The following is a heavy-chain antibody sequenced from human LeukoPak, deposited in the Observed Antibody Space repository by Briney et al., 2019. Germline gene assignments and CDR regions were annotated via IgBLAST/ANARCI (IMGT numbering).Heavy chain of an antibody. CDR2: INHSGST. J-gene: IGHJ4*02. D-gene: IGHD2-21*02. Sequence: SETLSLTCTVSVGSISSSSYYWGWIRQPPGKGLEWIGSINHSGSTYYNPSLKSRVTISVDSSKNQFSLKLSSVTDADTAVYYCARVKCGGDCYEVDYWGQGTLVTVSS. CDR3: ARVKCGGDCYEVDY. CDR1: VGSISSSSYY. V-gene: IGHV4-39*07.